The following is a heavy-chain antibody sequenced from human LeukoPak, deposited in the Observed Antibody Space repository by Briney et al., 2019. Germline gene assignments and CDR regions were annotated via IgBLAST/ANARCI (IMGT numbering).Heavy chain of an antibody. Sequence: SETLSLTCTVSGGSISSYYWSWIRQPPGKGLEWIGYIYYSGSTNYNPSLKSRVTISVDTSKNQFSLKLSSVTAADTAVYYCARDISSSWENAFDIWGRGTMVTVSS. V-gene: IGHV4-59*01. CDR1: GGSISSYY. CDR3: ARDISSSWENAFDI. J-gene: IGHJ3*02. D-gene: IGHD6-13*01. CDR2: IYYSGST.